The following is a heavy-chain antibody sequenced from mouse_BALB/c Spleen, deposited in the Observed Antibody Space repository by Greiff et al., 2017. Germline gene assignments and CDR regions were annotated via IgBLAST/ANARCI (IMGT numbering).Heavy chain of an antibody. CDR1: GYAFSSSW. V-gene: IGHV1-82*01. Sequence: QVQLQQSGPELVKPGASVKISCKASGYAFSSSWMNWVKQRPGQGLEWIGRIYPGDGDTNYNGKFKGKATLTADKSFSTAYMQLSSLTSVDSAVYFCARSGDGCFFAYWGQGTLVTVSA. CDR2: IYPGDGDT. D-gene: IGHD2-3*01. J-gene: IGHJ3*01. CDR3: ARSGDGCFFAY.